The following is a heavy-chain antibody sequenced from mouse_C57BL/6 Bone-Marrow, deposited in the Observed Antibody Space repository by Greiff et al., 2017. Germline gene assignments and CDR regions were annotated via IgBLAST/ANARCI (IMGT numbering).Heavy chain of an antibody. V-gene: IGHV2-3*01. CDR3: ANGVTSRYFDV. J-gene: IGHJ1*03. D-gene: IGHD2-5*01. Sequence: VKLQESGPGLVAPSQSLSITCTVSGFSLTSYGVSWVRQPPGKGLEWLGVIWGDGSTNYHSALISRLNISKDNSKSQVFLKLNSLQTDDTATYYCANGVTSRYFDVWGTGTTVTVSS. CDR1: GFSLTSYG. CDR2: IWGDGST.